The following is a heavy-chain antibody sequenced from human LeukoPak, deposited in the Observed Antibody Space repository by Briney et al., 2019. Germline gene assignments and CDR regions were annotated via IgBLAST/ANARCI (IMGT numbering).Heavy chain of an antibody. CDR3: ARVVYCSSTSCYKGRRSSTHKKFGWFDP. V-gene: IGHV4-39*07. J-gene: IGHJ5*02. Sequence: PSETLSLTCTVSGGSISSSSYYWGWIRQPPGKGLEWIGSIYYSGSTYYNPSLKSRVTISVDTSKNQFSLKLSSVTAADTAVYYCARVVYCSSTSCYKGRRSSTHKKFGWFDPWGQGTLVTVSS. D-gene: IGHD2-2*02. CDR1: GGSISSSSYY. CDR2: IYYSGST.